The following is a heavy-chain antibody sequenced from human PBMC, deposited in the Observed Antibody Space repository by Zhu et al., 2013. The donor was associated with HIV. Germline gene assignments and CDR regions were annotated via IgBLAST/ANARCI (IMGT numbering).Heavy chain of an antibody. CDR1: GGTFSTYA. V-gene: IGHV1-2*02. CDR2: INPNSGGT. J-gene: IGHJ6*03. Sequence: QVQLVQSGAEMKKPGSSVKVSCKVSGGTFSTYAITWVRQAPGQGLEWMGWINPNSGGTNYAQKFQGRVTMTRDTSISTAYMELSRLRSDDTAVYYCARPAVVVRYYMDVWGKGTTVTVSS. D-gene: IGHD2-15*01. CDR3: ARPAVVVRYYMDV.